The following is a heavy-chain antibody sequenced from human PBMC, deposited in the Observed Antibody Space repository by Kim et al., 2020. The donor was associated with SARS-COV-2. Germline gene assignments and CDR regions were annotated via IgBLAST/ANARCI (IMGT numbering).Heavy chain of an antibody. V-gene: IGHV3-11*04. Sequence: KGRFTISRDNAKNSLYLQMNSLRAEDTAVYYCARAEYYDSSGYTPNGMDVWGQGTTVTVSS. J-gene: IGHJ6*02. D-gene: IGHD3-22*01. CDR3: ARAEYYDSSGYTPNGMDV.